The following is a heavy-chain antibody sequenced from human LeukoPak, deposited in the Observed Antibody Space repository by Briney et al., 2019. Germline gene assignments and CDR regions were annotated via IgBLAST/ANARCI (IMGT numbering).Heavy chain of an antibody. Sequence: SETLSLTCTVSGGSISRYYWGWIRQPPGKGLEWIGSIYYSGSTYYNPSLKSRVTISVDTSKNQISLKLSSATAADTAVYYCARLLLIGYNAFDIWGQGTMVTVSS. CDR3: ARLLLIGYNAFDI. D-gene: IGHD3-16*02. V-gene: IGHV4-39*01. CDR2: IYYSGST. CDR1: GGSISRYY. J-gene: IGHJ3*02.